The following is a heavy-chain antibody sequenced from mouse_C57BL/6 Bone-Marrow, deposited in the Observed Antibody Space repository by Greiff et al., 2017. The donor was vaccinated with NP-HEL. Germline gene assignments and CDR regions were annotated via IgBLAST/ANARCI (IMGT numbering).Heavy chain of an antibody. J-gene: IGHJ2*01. Sequence: VQLQQSGAELVKPGASVKLSCKASGYTFTEYTIHWVKQRSGQGLEWIGWFYPGSGSIKYNEKFKDKATLTADKSSGTVYMELSRLTSEDSAVYFCARHEALYYYGSSLYYFDYWGQGTTLTVSS. CDR3: ARHEALYYYGSSLYYFDY. V-gene: IGHV1-62-2*01. CDR2: FYPGSGSI. D-gene: IGHD1-1*01. CDR1: GYTFTEYT.